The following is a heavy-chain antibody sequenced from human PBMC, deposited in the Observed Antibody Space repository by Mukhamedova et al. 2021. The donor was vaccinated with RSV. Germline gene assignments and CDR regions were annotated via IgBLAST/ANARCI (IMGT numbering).Heavy chain of an antibody. V-gene: IGHV3-23*01. D-gene: IGHD6-13*01. CDR3: AGASRYGTTWYGRVDV. Sequence: TFSSYAMSWVRQAPGKGLEWVSVISGTGGTQYADSVKGRFTISGDTSKNTLYLQMNSLRAEDTALYYCAGASRYGTTWYGRVDVW. CDR2: ISGTGGT. J-gene: IGHJ6*01. CDR1: TFSSYA.